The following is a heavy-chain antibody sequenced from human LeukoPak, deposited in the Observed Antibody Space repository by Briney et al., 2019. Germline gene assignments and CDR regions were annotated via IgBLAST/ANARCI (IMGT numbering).Heavy chain of an antibody. CDR2: INPSGGST. J-gene: IGHJ5*02. Sequence: ASVKVSCKASGYTFTSYYMHWVRQAPGQGLEWMGIINPSGGSTSYAQKFQGRVTMTRDTSMSTVYMELSSLRSEDTAVYYCARVVVATMVGYNWFDPWGQGTLVTASS. CDR1: GYTFTSYY. CDR3: ARVVVATMVGYNWFDP. V-gene: IGHV1-46*01. D-gene: IGHD5-12*01.